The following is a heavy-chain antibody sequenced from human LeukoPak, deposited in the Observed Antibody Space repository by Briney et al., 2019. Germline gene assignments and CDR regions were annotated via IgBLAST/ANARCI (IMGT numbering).Heavy chain of an antibody. CDR3: ARGAQESGAVAGTLSVFDY. D-gene: IGHD6-19*01. CDR2: IIPIFGTA. J-gene: IGHJ4*02. Sequence: SVKVSCKASGGTFSSYAISWVRQAPGQGLEWMGGIIPIFGTANYAQKLQGRVTITTDESTSTAYMELSSLRSEDTAVYYCARGAQESGAVAGTLSVFDYWGQGTLVTVSS. CDR1: GGTFSSYA. V-gene: IGHV1-69*05.